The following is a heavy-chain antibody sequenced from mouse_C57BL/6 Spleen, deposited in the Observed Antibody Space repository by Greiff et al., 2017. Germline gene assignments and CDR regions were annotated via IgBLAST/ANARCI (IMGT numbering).Heavy chain of an antibody. V-gene: IGHV1-72*01. D-gene: IGHD2-3*01. CDR1: GYTFTSYW. CDR3: AREGLGYDGYYVDYAMDY. J-gene: IGHJ4*01. CDR2: IDPNSGGT. Sequence: QVQLQQPGAELVKPGASVKLSCKASGYTFTSYWMHWVKQRPGRGLEWIGRIDPNSGGTKDNEKFKSKATLTVDKPSSTAYMQLSSLTSEDSAVYYCAREGLGYDGYYVDYAMDYWGQGTSVTVSS.